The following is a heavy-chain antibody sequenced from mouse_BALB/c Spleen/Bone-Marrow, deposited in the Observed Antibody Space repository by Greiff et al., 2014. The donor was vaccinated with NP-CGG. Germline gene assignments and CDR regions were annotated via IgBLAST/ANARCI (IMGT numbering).Heavy chain of an antibody. Sequence: EVQVVESGGDLVKPGGSLKLSCAASGFTFSSYGMSWVRQTPDKRLEWVATINNGGTYTYYPDSVKGRFTISRDNAQNTPYLQMSSLKSEDTAMYYCALNWDSAYWGQGTLVTVSA. CDR1: GFTFSSYG. J-gene: IGHJ3*01. D-gene: IGHD4-1*02. V-gene: IGHV5-6*01. CDR3: ALNWDSAY. CDR2: INNGGTYT.